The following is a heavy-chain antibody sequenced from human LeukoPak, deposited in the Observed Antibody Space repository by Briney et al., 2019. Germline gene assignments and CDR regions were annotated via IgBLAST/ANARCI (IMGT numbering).Heavy chain of an antibody. CDR1: GFTFSDYG. V-gene: IGHV3-48*01. CDR2: ISSSSSTI. CDR3: AKAARDLDY. Sequence: GGSLRLSCAASGFTFSDYGMNWVRQAPGKGLEWVSYISSSSSTINYADSVKGRFIISRDNAKNTLYLQMNSLRAEDTAVYYCAKAARDLDYWGQGTLVTVSS. J-gene: IGHJ4*02.